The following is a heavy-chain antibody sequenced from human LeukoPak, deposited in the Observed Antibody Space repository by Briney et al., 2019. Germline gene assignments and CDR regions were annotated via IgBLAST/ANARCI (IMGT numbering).Heavy chain of an antibody. CDR3: ARGEWLPGLPFPYYMDV. J-gene: IGHJ6*03. CDR2: INHSGST. D-gene: IGHD5-18*01. CDR1: GGSISSSSYY. Sequence: PSETLSLTCTVSGGSISSSSYYWGWIRQPPGKGLEWIGEINHSGSTNYNPSLKSRVTISVDTSKNQFSLKLSSVTAADTAVYYCARGEWLPGLPFPYYMDVWGKGTTVTVSS. V-gene: IGHV4-39*07.